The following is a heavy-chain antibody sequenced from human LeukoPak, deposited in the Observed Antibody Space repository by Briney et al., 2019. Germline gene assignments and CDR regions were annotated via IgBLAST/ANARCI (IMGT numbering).Heavy chain of an antibody. CDR1: GVTSSSYA. D-gene: IGHD3-22*01. CDR3: ERVRDGDSSGYYDDAFDI. Sequence: SVKVSCKASGVTSSSYAISWVRQAPGQGLEWMGGIIPIFGTANYAQKFQGRVTITADESTSTAYMELSSLRSEDTAVYYCERVRDGDSSGYYDDAFDIWGQGTMVTVSS. CDR2: IIPIFGTA. V-gene: IGHV1-69*13. J-gene: IGHJ3*02.